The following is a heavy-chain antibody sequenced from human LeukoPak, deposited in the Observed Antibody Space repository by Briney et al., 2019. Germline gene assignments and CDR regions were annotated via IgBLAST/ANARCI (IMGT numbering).Heavy chain of an antibody. J-gene: IGHJ4*02. Sequence: PGGSLRLSCAASGFTFSSYEMNWVRQAPGKGLEWVSAISGSGGSTYYADSVKGRFTISRDNSKNTLYLQMNSLRAEDTAVYYCAKVSDYYDSSGYYLYYFDYWGQGTLVTVSS. CDR3: AKVSDYYDSSGYYLYYFDY. D-gene: IGHD3-22*01. CDR1: GFTFSSYE. V-gene: IGHV3-23*01. CDR2: ISGSGGST.